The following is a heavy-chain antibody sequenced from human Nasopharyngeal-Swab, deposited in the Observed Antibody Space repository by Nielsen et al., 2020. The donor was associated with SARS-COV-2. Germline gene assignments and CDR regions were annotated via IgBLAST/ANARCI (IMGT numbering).Heavy chain of an antibody. Sequence: SDTLSLTCTVSGGSISSGGYYWSWIRQHPGKGLEWIGYIYYSGSTYYNPSLKSRVTISVDTSKNQFSLKLSSVTAADTAVYYCARARLYYYGSGNYYMDVWGKGTTVTVSS. D-gene: IGHD3-10*01. J-gene: IGHJ6*03. V-gene: IGHV4-31*03. CDR2: IYYSGST. CDR1: GGSISSGGYY. CDR3: ARARLYYYGSGNYYMDV.